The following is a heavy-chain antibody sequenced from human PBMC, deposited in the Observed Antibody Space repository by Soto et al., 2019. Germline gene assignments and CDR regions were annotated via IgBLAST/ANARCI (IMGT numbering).Heavy chain of an antibody. CDR3: AAPNFYYYFAMGV. CDR2: ISGSGGSS. Sequence: PGGSLRLSCAAAGFAFSTYAMTWVRQAPGKGLEWVSVISGSGGSSYYAASVKGRFTISVDTSKNLFSLNLNSVTAVDTAVYFCAAPNFYYYFAMGVWGQGTTVTVSS. CDR1: GFAFSTYA. J-gene: IGHJ6*02. V-gene: IGHV3-23*01.